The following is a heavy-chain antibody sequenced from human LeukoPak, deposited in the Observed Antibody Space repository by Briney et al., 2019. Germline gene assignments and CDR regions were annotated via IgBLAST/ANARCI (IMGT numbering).Heavy chain of an antibody. CDR2: ISGSGGST. V-gene: IGHV3-23*01. Sequence: GGSLRLSCAASGFTFSSYAMSWVRQAPGKGLEWVSAISGSGGSTYYADSVKGRFTISRDNSKNTLYLQMNSLRAEDTAVYYCAKDVGNYGSGSYIISGDFDYWGQGTLVTVSS. CDR1: GFTFSSYA. CDR3: AKDVGNYGSGSYIISGDFDY. D-gene: IGHD3-10*01. J-gene: IGHJ4*02.